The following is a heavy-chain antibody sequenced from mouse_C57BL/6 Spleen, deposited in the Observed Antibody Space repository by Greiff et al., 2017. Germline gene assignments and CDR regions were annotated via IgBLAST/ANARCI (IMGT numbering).Heavy chain of an antibody. D-gene: IGHD4-1*01. V-gene: IGHV1-69*01. CDR2: IDPSDSYT. Sequence: VQLQQSGAELVMPGASVKLSCKASGYTFTSYWMHWVKQRPGQGLEWIGEIDPSDSYTNYNQKFKGKSTLTVDKSSSTAYMQLSSLTSEDSAVYYCARGTGRAWFAYWGQGTLVTVSA. CDR3: ARGTGRAWFAY. CDR1: GYTFTSYW. J-gene: IGHJ3*01.